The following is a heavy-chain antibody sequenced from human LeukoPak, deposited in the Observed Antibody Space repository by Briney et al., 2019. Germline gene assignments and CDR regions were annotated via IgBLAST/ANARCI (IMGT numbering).Heavy chain of an antibody. CDR3: ARVIGGGYFDF. D-gene: IGHD3-10*01. J-gene: IGHJ4*02. V-gene: IGHV3-66*01. CDR2: IYSDDST. CDR1: GFTVSSNY. Sequence: GGSLRLSCAASGFTVSSNYMSWVRQAPGKGLEWVSVIYSDDSTYYADSVKGRFTISRDISKNTLYLQMNSLRAEDTAVYYCARVIGGGYFDFRGQGTLVTVSS.